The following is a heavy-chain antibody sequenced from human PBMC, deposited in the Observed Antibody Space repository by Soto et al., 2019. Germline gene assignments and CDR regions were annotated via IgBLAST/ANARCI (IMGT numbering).Heavy chain of an antibody. J-gene: IGHJ4*02. CDR2: INPSGGST. Sequence: QVQLVQSGAEVKKPGASVKVSCKASGYTFTSYYMHWVRQAPGQGLAWMGIINPSGGSTSYAQKFQGRVTMTRDTSTSTVYMELSSLRSEDTAVYFCARDYGGIYLIDYWGQGTLVTVSS. CDR1: GYTFTSYY. V-gene: IGHV1-46*01. CDR3: ARDYGGIYLIDY. D-gene: IGHD1-26*01.